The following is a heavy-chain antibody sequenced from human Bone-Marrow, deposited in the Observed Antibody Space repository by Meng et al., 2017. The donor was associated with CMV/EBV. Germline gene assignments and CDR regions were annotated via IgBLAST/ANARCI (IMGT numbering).Heavy chain of an antibody. Sequence: GESLKISCVASGFTFSSYCMNWVRQAPGKGLEWVTFIRYDGSNKYYADSVKGRFTISRDNSKNTLFLQMNSLRAEDTAVYYCARPLTNYDFWSGYYTGGGMDVWGQGTTVTVSS. CDR2: IRYDGSNK. V-gene: IGHV3-30*02. CDR3: ARPLTNYDFWSGYYTGGGMDV. J-gene: IGHJ6*02. D-gene: IGHD3-3*01. CDR1: GFTFSSYC.